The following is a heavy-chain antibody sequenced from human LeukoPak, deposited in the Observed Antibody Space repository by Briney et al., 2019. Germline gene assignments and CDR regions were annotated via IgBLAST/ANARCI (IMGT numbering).Heavy chain of an antibody. J-gene: IGHJ4*02. CDR1: RVSIRSGDYS. CDR2: IYHSGTT. D-gene: IGHD3-10*01. Sequence: SQTLSLTCAVSRVSIRSGDYSWSWLRQPPGKGLEWIGYIYHSGTTYYNPSLKSRGTISLDRSKNQFSLKLTSVTAADTAVYYCAGDFGSGSYRFDYWGQGTLVTVSS. CDR3: AGDFGSGSYRFDY. V-gene: IGHV4-30-2*01.